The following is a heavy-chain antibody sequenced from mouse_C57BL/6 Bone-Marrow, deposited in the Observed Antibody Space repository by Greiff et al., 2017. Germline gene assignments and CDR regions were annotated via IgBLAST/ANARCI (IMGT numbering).Heavy chain of an antibody. CDR2: INPNNGGT. CDR3: ARGIYDGYLLYFDY. D-gene: IGHD2-3*01. Sequence: VQLQQSGPELVKPGASVKISCKASGYTFTDYYMNWVKQSHGKSLEWIGDINPNNGGTSYNQKFKGKATLTVDKSSSTAYMERRSLTSEDSAVYYCARGIYDGYLLYFDYWGQGTTLTASS. CDR1: GYTFTDYY. V-gene: IGHV1-26*01. J-gene: IGHJ2*01.